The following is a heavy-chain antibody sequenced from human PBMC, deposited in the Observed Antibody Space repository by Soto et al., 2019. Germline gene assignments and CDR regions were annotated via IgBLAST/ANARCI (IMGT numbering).Heavy chain of an antibody. CDR2: IYYSGST. V-gene: IGHV4-30-4*01. CDR3: ARVSYYDILTGPTHFVY. CDR1: GGSISSGDYY. Sequence: PSETLSLTCTVSGGSISSGDYYWSWILQPPGKGLEWIGYIYYSGSTYYNPSLKSRVTISVDTSKNQFSLKLSSVTAADTAVYYCARVSYYDILTGPTHFVYWGQGTLVTVSS. J-gene: IGHJ4*02. D-gene: IGHD3-9*01.